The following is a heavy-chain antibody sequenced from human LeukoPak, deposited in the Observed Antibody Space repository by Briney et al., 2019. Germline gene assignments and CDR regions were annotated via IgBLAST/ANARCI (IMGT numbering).Heavy chain of an antibody. V-gene: IGHV3-9*01. CDR1: GFTFDDYS. CDR3: EKDIMGVSCIKGVCYFFDY. CDR2: ISWNGGSI. D-gene: IGHD2-15*01. Sequence: PGGSLRLSCAASGFTFDDYSMHWVRQAPGKGLEWVSGISWNGGSIGYADSVKGRFTISRDNAKNSLYLQMNSLRAEDTALYYCEKDIMGVSCIKGVCYFFDYWAREPWSPSPQ. J-gene: IGHJ4*02.